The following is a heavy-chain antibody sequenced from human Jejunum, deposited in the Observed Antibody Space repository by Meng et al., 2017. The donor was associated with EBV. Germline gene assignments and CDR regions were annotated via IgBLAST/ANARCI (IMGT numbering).Heavy chain of an antibody. V-gene: IGHV4-34*01. Sequence: CGAGLLSASETVSVNCGVDGWSFNGYYWTCIRQSPGKRREWIGEINQSGSTNYIPSIRSRVIISVDTSKKQFSLTLTSVTSADTAVYYCARGVYGPTSRGREYFIHWGRGTLVTVSS. CDR2: INQSGST. CDR1: GWSFNGYY. J-gene: IGHJ1*01. CDR3: ARGVYGPTSRGREYFIH. D-gene: IGHD2/OR15-2a*01.